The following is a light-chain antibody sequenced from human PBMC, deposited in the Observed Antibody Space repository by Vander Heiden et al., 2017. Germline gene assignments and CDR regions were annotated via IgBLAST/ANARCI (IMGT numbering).Light chain of an antibody. CDR2: DAS. Sequence: DIQMTQSPSTLSASVGDRVTITCRASQSISIWLGWYQQIPGKAPNLLLYDASTSESGVPSRFSGGGSGTEFTLTISSLQPDDSANYYCQQDNFFYTFGQGTKLEIK. CDR1: QSISIW. CDR3: QQDNFFYT. J-gene: IGKJ2*01. V-gene: IGKV1-5*01.